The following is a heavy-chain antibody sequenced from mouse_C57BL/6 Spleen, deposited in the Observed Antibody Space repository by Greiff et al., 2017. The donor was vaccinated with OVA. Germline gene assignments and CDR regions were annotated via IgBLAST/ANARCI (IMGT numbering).Heavy chain of an antibody. CDR1: GYTFTSYW. J-gene: IGHJ4*01. CDR3: ARSRDYEGYAMDY. CDR2: IYPSDSET. D-gene: IGHD2-4*01. V-gene: IGHV1-61*01. Sequence: VQLQQPGAELVRPGSSVKLSCKASGYTFTSYWMDWVKQRPGQGLEWIGNIYPSDSETHYNQKFKDKATLTVDKSSSTAYMQLSSLTSEDSAVYYCARSRDYEGYAMDYRGQGTSVTVSS.